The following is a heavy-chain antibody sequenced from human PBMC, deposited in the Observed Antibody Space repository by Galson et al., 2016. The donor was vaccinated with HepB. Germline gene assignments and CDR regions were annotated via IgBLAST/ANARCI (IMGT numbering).Heavy chain of an antibody. J-gene: IGHJ4*02. CDR3: AKGDDFWSGYYGGL. Sequence: SLRLSCAASGFTFSNYAMSWVRQAPGKGLEWVSGIGGTGGTTYYADSVKGRFTISRDNSKNTLYLRMNSLRAEDTDVYYCAKGDDFWSGYYGGLWGQGTLVTVSS. D-gene: IGHD3-3*01. CDR1: GFTFSNYA. V-gene: IGHV3-23*01. CDR2: IGGTGGTT.